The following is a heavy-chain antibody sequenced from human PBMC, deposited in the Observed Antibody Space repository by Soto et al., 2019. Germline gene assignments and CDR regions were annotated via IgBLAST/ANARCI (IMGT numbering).Heavy chain of an antibody. CDR2: ISGSGGST. CDR1: GFTFSSYA. CDR3: AKDLRQWLVHDY. V-gene: IGHV3-23*01. J-gene: IGHJ4*02. D-gene: IGHD6-19*01. Sequence: GGSLRLSCAAPGFTFSSYAKSWVPQAPGKGLEWVSAISGSGGSTYYADSVKGRFTISRDNSKNTLYLQMNSLRAEDTAVYYCAKDLRQWLVHDYWGQGTLVTVSS.